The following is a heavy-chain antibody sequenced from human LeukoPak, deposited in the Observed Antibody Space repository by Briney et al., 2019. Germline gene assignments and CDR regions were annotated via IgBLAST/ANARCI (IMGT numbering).Heavy chain of an antibody. CDR1: GYSFSIYW. V-gene: IGHV5-51*01. CDR3: AKATTVASWGYFQH. J-gene: IGHJ1*01. CDR2: IYPGDSQT. Sequence: GESLKISCKGPGYSFSIYWIGWVRQRPGKGLEWMGIIYPGDSQTRYSPSFQGQVTISADKSTSTAYLQWSSLKASDTAMYYCAKATTVASWGYFQHWGLGTLVSVSS. D-gene: IGHD4-23*01.